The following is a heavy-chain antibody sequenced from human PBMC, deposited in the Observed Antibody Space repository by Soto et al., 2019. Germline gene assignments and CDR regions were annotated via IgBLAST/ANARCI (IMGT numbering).Heavy chain of an antibody. J-gene: IGHJ6*02. D-gene: IGHD5-12*01. Sequence: ASVKVSCKASGYTFTSYYMHWVGQAPGQGLEWMGIINPSGGSTSYAQKFQGRVTMTRDTSTSTVYMELSSLRSGDTAVYYCARVGGGYSGYDPMDYYYYGMDVWGQGTTVTVSS. V-gene: IGHV1-46*01. CDR2: INPSGGST. CDR3: ARVGGGYSGYDPMDYYYYGMDV. CDR1: GYTFTSYY.